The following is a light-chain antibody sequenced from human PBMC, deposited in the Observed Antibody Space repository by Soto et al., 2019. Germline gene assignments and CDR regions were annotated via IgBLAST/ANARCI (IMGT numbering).Light chain of an antibody. CDR3: QQYYTTLAPT. V-gene: IGKV4-1*01. CDR1: LSVFYSSNNQNY. CDR2: WAS. Sequence: DIVLTQSPESLTVPLGERATINCKSSLSVFYSSNNQNYLAWYQHKPGQPPKLLIYWASTRESGVTDRFSGSGSGTDFTLTIISLQAEDVAVYYCQQYYTTLAPTFGGGTKVEIK. J-gene: IGKJ4*01.